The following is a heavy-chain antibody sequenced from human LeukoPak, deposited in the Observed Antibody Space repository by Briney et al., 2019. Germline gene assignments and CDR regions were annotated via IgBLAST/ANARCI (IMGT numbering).Heavy chain of an antibody. CDR3: ARDQAGGCSSTSCYPSPYRKLDY. CDR1: GFTFSSYS. D-gene: IGHD2-2*01. CDR2: ISSSSSYI. J-gene: IGHJ4*02. V-gene: IGHV3-21*01. Sequence: GGSLRLSCAASGFTFSSYSMNWVRQAPGKGLEWVSSISSSSSYIYYADSVKGRFTISRDNAKNSLYLQMNSLRAEDTAVYYCARDQAGGCSSTSCYPSPYRKLDYWGQGTLVTVSS.